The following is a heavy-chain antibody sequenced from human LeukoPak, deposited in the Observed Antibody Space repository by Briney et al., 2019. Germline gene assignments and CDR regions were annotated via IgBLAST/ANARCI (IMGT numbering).Heavy chain of an antibody. CDR2: INQDGSEK. CDR3: VRSQYSSSS. V-gene: IGHV3-7*01. J-gene: IGHJ5*02. Sequence: GGSLRLSCAASGFMFRSDWMGWVRQAAGKRLERVANINQDGSEKFYVDSVKGRFTISRDSAKDSLYLQMNSLRADDSAVYYCVRSQYSSSSWGQGTLVTVSS. CDR1: GFMFRSDW. D-gene: IGHD6-13*01.